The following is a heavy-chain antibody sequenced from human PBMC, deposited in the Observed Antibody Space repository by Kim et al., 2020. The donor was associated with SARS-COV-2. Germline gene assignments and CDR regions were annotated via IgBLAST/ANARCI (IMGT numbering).Heavy chain of an antibody. J-gene: IGHJ5*01. V-gene: IGHV5-51*01. Sequence: GESLKISCKGSGYSFTSYWIGWVRQMPGKGLEWMGIIYSGDSDTRYSPSFQGQVTISADKSISTAYLQRSSLKASDTAMYYCARQRWFGEHWFVSWGQGTLVTVSS. D-gene: IGHD3-10*01. CDR2: IYSGDSDT. CDR3: ARQRWFGEHWFVS. CDR1: GYSFTSYW.